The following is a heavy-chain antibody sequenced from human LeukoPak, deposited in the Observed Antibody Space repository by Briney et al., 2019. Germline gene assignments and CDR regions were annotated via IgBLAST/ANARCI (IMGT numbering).Heavy chain of an antibody. CDR3: ARFSTDDAFDI. Sequence: PSETLSLTCAVSGYSISSGYYWGWIRQPPGKGLEWIGSIYYSGSTNYNPSLKSRVTISVDTSKNQFSLKLSSVTAADTAVYYCARFSTDDAFDIWGQGTMVTVSS. J-gene: IGHJ3*02. CDR1: GYSISSGYY. D-gene: IGHD1-1*01. V-gene: IGHV4-38-2*01. CDR2: IYYSGST.